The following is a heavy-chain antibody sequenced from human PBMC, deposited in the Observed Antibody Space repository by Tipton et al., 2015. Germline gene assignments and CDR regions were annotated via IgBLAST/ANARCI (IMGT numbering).Heavy chain of an antibody. D-gene: IGHD4-23*01. CDR1: GAFINSYY. J-gene: IGHJ4*02. V-gene: IGHV4-59*01. Sequence: TLSLTCTVSGAFINSYYWSWIRQPPGKELEWIGYIQYSGSTNYNPSLKSRVTISVDTSKSQFSLKLTSVTAADTAMYYCARARGRHGGLLDSWGQGTLVIVSS. CDR3: ARARGRHGGLLDS. CDR2: IQYSGST.